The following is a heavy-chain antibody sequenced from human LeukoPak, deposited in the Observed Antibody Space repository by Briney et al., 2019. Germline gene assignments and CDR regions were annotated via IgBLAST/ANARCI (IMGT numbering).Heavy chain of an antibody. V-gene: IGHV4-4*07. D-gene: IGHD3-10*01. Sequence: GSLRLSCEASGFTFSSYAMSWIRQPAGKGLEWIGRIYPSGSTNYNPSLKSRVTMSIDTSKNQFSLKLSSVTAADTAVYYCARDYYDSGSYPFDYWGQGTLVTVSS. CDR2: IYPSGST. CDR3: ARDYYDSGSYPFDY. J-gene: IGHJ4*02. CDR1: GFTFSSYA.